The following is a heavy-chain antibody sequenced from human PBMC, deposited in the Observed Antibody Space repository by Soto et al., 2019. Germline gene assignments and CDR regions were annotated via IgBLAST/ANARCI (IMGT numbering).Heavy chain of an antibody. V-gene: IGHV1-69*13. D-gene: IGHD6-13*01. CDR2: IIPIFGTA. Sequence: ASVKVSCKASGGTFSSYAISWVRQAPGQGLEWMGGIIPIFGTANYAQKFQGRVTITADESTSTAYMELSSLRSEDTAVYYCARDPRRYSSSWSRDYYYYYGMDVWGQGTTVTVSS. CDR3: ARDPRRYSSSWSRDYYYYYGMDV. J-gene: IGHJ6*02. CDR1: GGTFSSYA.